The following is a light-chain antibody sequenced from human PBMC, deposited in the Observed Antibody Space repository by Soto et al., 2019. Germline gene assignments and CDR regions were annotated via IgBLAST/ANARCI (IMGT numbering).Light chain of an antibody. J-gene: IGKJ1*01. CDR2: DAS. CDR1: QTFSSW. V-gene: IGKV1-5*01. CDR3: PQYNSYPLT. Sequence: DIQMTQSPTTLTGSAGDGVTVXXRARQTFSSWLAWYQQKPGKAPKXVIYDASSLESGVPSSSSGSGSGTEFTLTISSLQPDDFATYYCPQYNSYPLTCGPGTKVDI.